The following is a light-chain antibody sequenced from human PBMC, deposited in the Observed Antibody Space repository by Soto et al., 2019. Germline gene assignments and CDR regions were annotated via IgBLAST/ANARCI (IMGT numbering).Light chain of an antibody. Sequence: EIVLTQSPGTLSLSPGERATLSCRASQSVSSSYLAWYQQKPGQAPRLLIYGAYSRATGIPDRFSGSGSGTDFTLTISRLEPEDFAVYYCQQYGSSPPWTCGQGTKVDIK. CDR2: GAY. J-gene: IGKJ1*01. V-gene: IGKV3-20*01. CDR1: QSVSSSY. CDR3: QQYGSSPPWT.